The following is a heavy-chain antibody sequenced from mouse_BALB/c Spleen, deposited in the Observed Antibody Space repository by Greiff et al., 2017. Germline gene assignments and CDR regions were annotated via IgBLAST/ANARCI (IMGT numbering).Heavy chain of an antibody. Sequence: EVKLEESGPGLVKPSQSLSLTCTVTGYSITSDYAWNWIRQFPGNKLEWMGYISYSGSTSYNPSLKSRISITRDTSKNQFFLQLNSVTTEDTATYYCAREYGGFAYWGQGTLVTVSA. J-gene: IGHJ3*01. D-gene: IGHD5-1*01. CDR3: AREYGGFAY. V-gene: IGHV3-2*02. CDR1: GYSITSDYA. CDR2: ISYSGST.